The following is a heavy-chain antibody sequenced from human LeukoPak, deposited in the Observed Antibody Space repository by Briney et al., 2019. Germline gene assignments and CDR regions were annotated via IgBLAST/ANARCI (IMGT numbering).Heavy chain of an antibody. Sequence: GGSLRLSCAASGFTFSSYSMNWVRQAPGKGLEWVSYISSSSSYIYYADSVKGRFTISRDNARNSLYLQMNTLSAEDTAVYYCARYYDFWGGYYGNHYMDVWGKGTTVTVSS. J-gene: IGHJ6*03. CDR3: ARYYDFWGGYYGNHYMDV. V-gene: IGHV3-21*04. D-gene: IGHD3-3*01. CDR2: ISSSSSYI. CDR1: GFTFSSYS.